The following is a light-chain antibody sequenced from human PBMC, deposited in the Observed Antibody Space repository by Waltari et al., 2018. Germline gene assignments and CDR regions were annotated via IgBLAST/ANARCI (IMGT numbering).Light chain of an antibody. CDR1: QSVRTY. V-gene: IGKV3-11*01. CDR2: DAS. Sequence: EIVLTQSPATLSLSPGERATLSCRASQSVRTYLAWYQQKPGQAPRLLIYDASTRATGIPARFSGSGSGTDFTLTISSLQSEDFAVYYCQQYDKWLMYTFGQGTKVEVK. J-gene: IGKJ2*01. CDR3: QQYDKWLMYT.